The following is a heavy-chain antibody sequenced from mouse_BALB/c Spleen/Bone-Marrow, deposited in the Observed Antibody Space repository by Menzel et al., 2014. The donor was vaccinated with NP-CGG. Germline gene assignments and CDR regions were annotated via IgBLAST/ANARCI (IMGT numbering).Heavy chain of an antibody. V-gene: IGHV14-4*02. CDR1: GFNIKDFY. CDR2: VDPENGDT. CDR3: NIFASFFDY. J-gene: IGHJ2*02. Sequence: VQLKQSGAELVRSGASVKLSCTASGFNIKDFYMHWLRQRPEQGLEWIGWVDPENGDTECAPKFQGKATMTADTSSNTAYLHLSSLPSEYTAAYYCNIFASFFDYCAQGGFCTVSS.